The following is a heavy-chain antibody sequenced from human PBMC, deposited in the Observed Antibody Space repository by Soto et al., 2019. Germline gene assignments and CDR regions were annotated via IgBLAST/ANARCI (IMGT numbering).Heavy chain of an antibody. CDR2: ISYDGSNK. V-gene: IGHV3-30-3*01. CDR3: AREYSSSSAEGYGMDV. J-gene: IGHJ6*02. D-gene: IGHD6-6*01. CDR1: GFTFSSYA. Sequence: QVQLVESGGGVVQPGRSLRPSCAASGFTFSSYAMLWVRQAPGKGLEWMAVISYDGSNKYYADYVKGRFTISKDNSKNTVYLQMNNLRAKDTAVDYFAREYSSSSAEGYGMDVWGQGTTVTVSS.